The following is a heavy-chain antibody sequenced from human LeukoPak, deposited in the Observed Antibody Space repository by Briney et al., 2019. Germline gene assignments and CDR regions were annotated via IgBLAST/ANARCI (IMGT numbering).Heavy chain of an antibody. V-gene: IGHV1-2*02. CDR3: ARGGGLAAAGTRFDY. Sequence: ASVKVSCKASGYTFTGYYMHWVRQAPGQGLEWMGWINPNSGGTNYAQKFQGRVTMTRDTSISTAYMELSRLRSDDTAVYYCARGGGLAAAGTRFDYWGQGTLVTVSS. CDR2: INPNSGGT. J-gene: IGHJ4*02. CDR1: GYTFTGYY. D-gene: IGHD6-13*01.